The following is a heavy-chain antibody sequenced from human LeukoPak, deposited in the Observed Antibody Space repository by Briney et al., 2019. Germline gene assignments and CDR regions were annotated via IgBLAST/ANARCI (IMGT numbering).Heavy chain of an antibody. J-gene: IGHJ4*02. Sequence: PGGSLRLSCAASGFTFSSYAMHWVRQAPGKGLEYVSAISSNGGSTYYANSVKGRFTISRDNSKNTLYLQMGSLRAEDMAVYYCARYSNYHYFDYWGQGTLVTVPS. CDR1: GFTFSSYA. CDR2: ISSNGGST. CDR3: ARYSNYHYFDY. D-gene: IGHD4-11*01. V-gene: IGHV3-64*01.